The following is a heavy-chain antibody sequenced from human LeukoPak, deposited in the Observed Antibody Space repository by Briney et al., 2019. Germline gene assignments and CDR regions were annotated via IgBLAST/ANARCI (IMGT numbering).Heavy chain of an antibody. CDR2: INTDGSST. J-gene: IGHJ4*02. Sequence: GGSLTLSCAASGFTFSSYWMHWVRQAPGKGLVGVSRINTDGSSTSYADSVKGRFTISRDNAKKTLYLQMNSLRAEDTAVYYCARDTHDNSGYYYGPFDYWGQGTLVTVSS. CDR3: ARDTHDNSGYYYGPFDY. CDR1: GFTFSSYW. V-gene: IGHV3-74*01. D-gene: IGHD3-22*01.